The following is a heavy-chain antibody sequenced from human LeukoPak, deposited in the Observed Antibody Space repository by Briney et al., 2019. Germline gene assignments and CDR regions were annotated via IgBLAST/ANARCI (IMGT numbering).Heavy chain of an antibody. CDR3: TRRAARWQFDL. D-gene: IGHD5-24*01. J-gene: IGHJ2*01. CDR2: INWKTGNG. V-gene: IGHV3-9*01. Sequence: GGSLRLSCVVSGSNFDDYAMHWVRQAPGRGLEWVSGINWKTGNGIYADSVKGRFTISRDNTKNSLYLQMSSLRAEDTALYYCTRRAARWQFDLWGRGTLLTVSS. CDR1: GSNFDDYA.